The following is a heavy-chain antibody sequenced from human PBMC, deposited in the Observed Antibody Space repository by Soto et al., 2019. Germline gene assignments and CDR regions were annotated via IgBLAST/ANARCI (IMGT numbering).Heavy chain of an antibody. J-gene: IGHJ6*02. CDR1: GFSLSTSGVG. CDR3: AHSPVRAVPGGYYYYGMDV. CDR2: IHWDDDK. Sequence: QITLKESGPTLVKPTQTLTLTCTFSGFSLSTSGVGVGWIRQPPGKALEWLALIHWDDDKRYSPSLKSRLTITKDTSKNQVVLTMTNMDPVDTATYYCAHSPVRAVPGGYYYYGMDVWGQGTTVTVSS. D-gene: IGHD6-19*01. V-gene: IGHV2-5*02.